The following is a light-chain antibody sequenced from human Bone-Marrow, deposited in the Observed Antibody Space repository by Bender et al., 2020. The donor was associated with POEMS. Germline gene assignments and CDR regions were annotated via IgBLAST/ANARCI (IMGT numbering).Light chain of an antibody. CDR1: SSDIGGYNY. CDR2: DVS. CDR3: CSYARSSSLGVA. J-gene: IGLJ2*01. Sequence: QTALTQPASVSGSPGQSITISCIGASSDIGGYNYVSWYQQHPGKAPKLLIYDVSDRPSGVSNRFSGSRSGNTASLTISGLLAEDEADYYCCSYARSSSLGVAFGGGTKLTVL. V-gene: IGLV2-14*01.